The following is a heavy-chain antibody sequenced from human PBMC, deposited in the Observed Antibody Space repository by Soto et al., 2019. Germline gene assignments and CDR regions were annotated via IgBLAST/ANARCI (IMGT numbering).Heavy chain of an antibody. V-gene: IGHV4-59*01. D-gene: IGHD2-15*01. Sequence: SETLSLTCAVSGGSISSYYWSWIRQPQGKGLEWIGYIYYSGSTNYNPSLKSRVTISVDTSKNQFSLKLSSVTAADTAVYYCARGDAHCSGGSCYSYWFDPRGQGTLVTVSS. CDR2: IYYSGST. CDR1: GGSISSYY. J-gene: IGHJ5*02. CDR3: ARGDAHCSGGSCYSYWFDP.